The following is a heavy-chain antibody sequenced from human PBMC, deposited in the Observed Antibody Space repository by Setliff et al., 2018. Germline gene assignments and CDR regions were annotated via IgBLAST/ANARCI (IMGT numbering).Heavy chain of an antibody. Sequence: ASVKVSCKVSGYTLTELSMHWVRQAPGKGLEWMGGFDPEDGETIYAQKFQGRVTIISDESTSTAYMQLSSLGSEDTAVYYCVREGVDSRSSTDYRYYMDVWGKGTTVTVSS. D-gene: IGHD3-22*01. J-gene: IGHJ6*03. CDR2: FDPEDGET. V-gene: IGHV1-24*01. CDR1: GYTLTELS. CDR3: VREGVDSRSSTDYRYYMDV.